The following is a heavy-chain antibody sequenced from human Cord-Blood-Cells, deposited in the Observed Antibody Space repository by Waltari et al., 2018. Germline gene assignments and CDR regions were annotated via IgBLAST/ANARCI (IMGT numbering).Heavy chain of an antibody. J-gene: IGHJ4*02. V-gene: IGHV4-39*01. CDR1: GGSISSSSYY. CDR3: ARPYSSSWYRGYFDY. Sequence: QLQLQESGPGLVKPSETLSLTCTVSGGSISSSSYYWGWIRQPPGKGLEWIGSIYYSGSNYHTPALKSPVTISVDTAKNQFSLKLSSGTGADTAVYYLARPYSSSWYRGYFDYWGQGTLVTVSS. CDR2: IYYSGSN. D-gene: IGHD6-13*01.